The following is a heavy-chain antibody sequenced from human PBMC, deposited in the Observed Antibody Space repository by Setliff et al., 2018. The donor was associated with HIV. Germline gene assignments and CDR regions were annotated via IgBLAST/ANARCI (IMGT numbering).Heavy chain of an antibody. V-gene: IGHV4-61*09. Sequence: SETLSLTCTVSGGSISSGSYYWSWIRQPAGKGLEWFGHIYTSGSTNYNPSLKSRVTISVDTSKNQFSLKLSSVTAADTAVYYCARGLSSGWYGYWYFDLWGRGTLVTVSS. D-gene: IGHD6-19*01. J-gene: IGHJ2*01. CDR3: ARGLSSGWYGYWYFDL. CDR1: GGSISSGSYY. CDR2: IYTSGST.